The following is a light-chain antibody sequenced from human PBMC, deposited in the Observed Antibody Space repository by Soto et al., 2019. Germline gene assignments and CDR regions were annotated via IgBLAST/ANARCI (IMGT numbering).Light chain of an antibody. CDR1: HTINIY. J-gene: IGKJ1*01. Sequence: DIQMTQSPSSLSASVGDRVTIACRSSHTINIYLNWYQQKPGQAPKLLIHTASTVHSGVPSRFSGSGSGTDFTLTINNLQPEDFATYYCQQSYSSVRTFGQVKKVEL. V-gene: IGKV1-39*01. CDR3: QQSYSSVRT. CDR2: TAS.